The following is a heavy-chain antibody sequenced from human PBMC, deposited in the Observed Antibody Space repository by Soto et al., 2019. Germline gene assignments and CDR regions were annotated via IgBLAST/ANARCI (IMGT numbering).Heavy chain of an antibody. CDR2: ISAYNGNT. V-gene: IGHV1-18*01. CDR3: ARDPERYCSRTTCYLSYGMDV. Sequence: ASVKVSCKASGYTFNNYGVTWVRQAPGQGLEWMGWISAYNGNTNYAQGLQGRVTMTTDTSTSTAYMELRSLRSDDTAVYYCARDPERYCSRTTCYLSYGMDVWGQGTTVTVSS. J-gene: IGHJ6*02. CDR1: GYTFNNYG. D-gene: IGHD2-2*01.